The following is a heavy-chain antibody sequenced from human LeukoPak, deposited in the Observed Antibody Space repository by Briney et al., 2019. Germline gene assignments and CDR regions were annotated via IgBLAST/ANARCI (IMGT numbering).Heavy chain of an antibody. Sequence: GGSLRLSGAASGLTFSSYSMNWVRQAPGKGLKWVSSISSSSSTIYYADSVKGRFTISRDNAKNSLYLQMNSLRAEDTAVYYCASESPPYSSSWYFGDAFDIWGQGTMVTVSS. J-gene: IGHJ3*02. V-gene: IGHV3-48*01. D-gene: IGHD6-13*01. CDR3: ASESPPYSSSWYFGDAFDI. CDR1: GLTFSSYS. CDR2: ISSSSSTI.